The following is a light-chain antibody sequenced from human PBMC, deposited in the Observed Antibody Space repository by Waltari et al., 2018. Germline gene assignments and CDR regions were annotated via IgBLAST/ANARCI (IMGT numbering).Light chain of an antibody. CDR3: QQYENWPLT. CDR1: QNVASK. Sequence: IVMTQSPATLSVSLGERATLSCWASQNVASKLAWYQQRPGQAPRLLVYGASTRATDVPGRISGSGSGTEFTLTISSLQSEDFAVYYCQQYENWPLTFGGGTKVEIK. V-gene: IGKV3-15*01. CDR2: GAS. J-gene: IGKJ4*01.